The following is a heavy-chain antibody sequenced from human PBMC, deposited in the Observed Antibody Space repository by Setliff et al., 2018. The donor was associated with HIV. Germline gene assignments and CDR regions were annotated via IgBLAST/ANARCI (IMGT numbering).Heavy chain of an antibody. D-gene: IGHD2-21*01. CDR3: ARAPRSPLRWRDNLLSSSSFFMDV. V-gene: IGHV5-51*01. J-gene: IGHJ6*03. CDR2: IYPGDSDT. Sequence: GESLKISCEASGYIFTDYWIGWVRQMPGKGLEWMGFIYPGDSDTRYSPSFQGQVTFSADKSISAVYLQWDSLKASDSAIYYCARAPRSPLRWRDNLLSSSSFFMDVWGKGTTVTVSS. CDR1: GYIFTDYW.